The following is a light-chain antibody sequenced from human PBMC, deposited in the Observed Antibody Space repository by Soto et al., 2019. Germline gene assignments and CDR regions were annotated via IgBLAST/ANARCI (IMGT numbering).Light chain of an antibody. J-gene: IGKJ4*01. CDR1: QSVSHNTNNKNY. CDR3: QQYYVTPLT. Sequence: DIVMTQSPDSLAVSLGERATINCKSSQSVSHNTNNKNYLAWYQQKPGQPPKLIIYWAATLESGVPDRFSGSGSGTDFTLTISSLQAEDVAVYYCQQYYVTPLTFGGGTKVEIK. V-gene: IGKV4-1*01. CDR2: WAA.